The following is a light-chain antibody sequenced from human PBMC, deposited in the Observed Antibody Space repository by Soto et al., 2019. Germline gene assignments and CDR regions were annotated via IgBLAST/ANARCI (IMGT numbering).Light chain of an antibody. CDR2: EVN. Sequence: QSALTQPASVSGSPGQSITISCTGTNSDVGSYDLVSWYHQHPGKAPKLMIFEVNKRPSGVSNRFSGSKSGNTASLTISGLQAEDESEYYCCSYAGGSTYVLFGGGTKLTVL. CDR1: NSDVGSYDL. CDR3: CSYAGGSTYVL. J-gene: IGLJ3*02. V-gene: IGLV2-23*02.